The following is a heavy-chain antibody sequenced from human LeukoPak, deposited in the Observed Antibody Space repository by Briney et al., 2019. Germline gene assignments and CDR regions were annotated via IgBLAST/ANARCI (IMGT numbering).Heavy chain of an antibody. CDR2: ISGSGGST. J-gene: IGHJ4*02. CDR1: GFTFSSHA. V-gene: IGHV3-23*01. D-gene: IGHD3-16*02. CDR3: AREFSDDYVWGSYRFVDY. Sequence: PGGSLRLSCAASGFTFSSHAMSWVSQAPGKGLEWVSAISGSGGSTYYADSGKGRFTISRDNSKNTLYLQMNSLRAEDTAVYYCAREFSDDYVWGSYRFVDYWGQGTLVTVSS.